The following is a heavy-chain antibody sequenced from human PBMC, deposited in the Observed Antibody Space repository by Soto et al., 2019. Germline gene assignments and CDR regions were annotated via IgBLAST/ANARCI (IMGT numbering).Heavy chain of an antibody. J-gene: IGHJ4*02. Sequence: QVQLVESGGGVVQPGRSLRLSCAAAGFTFSIYGMHWVRQAPGKGLEWVAVISYDGSNKYYADSVKGRFTISRDNSKNALDLEMNSLRAEDTAVYYCEKGKGRLEYYFDYWVQGTLVTVSS. CDR2: ISYDGSNK. CDR1: GFTFSIYG. CDR3: EKGKGRLEYYFDY. V-gene: IGHV3-30*18.